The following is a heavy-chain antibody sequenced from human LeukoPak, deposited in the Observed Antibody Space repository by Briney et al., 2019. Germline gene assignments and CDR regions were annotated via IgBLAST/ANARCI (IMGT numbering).Heavy chain of an antibody. V-gene: IGHV3-30*18. J-gene: IGHJ4*02. Sequence: GGSLRLSCAASGFTFSSYGMHWVRQTPGKGLEWVAVISYDGSNKYYADSVKGRFTISRDNSKNTLYLQMNSLRAEDTAVYYCAKDSSGWGYFDYWGQGTLVTVSS. CDR2: ISYDGSNK. D-gene: IGHD6-19*01. CDR1: GFTFSSYG. CDR3: AKDSSGWGYFDY.